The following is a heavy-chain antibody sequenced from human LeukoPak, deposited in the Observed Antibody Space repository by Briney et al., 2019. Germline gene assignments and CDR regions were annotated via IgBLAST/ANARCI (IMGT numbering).Heavy chain of an antibody. Sequence: GASVKVSCKAFGYTFTSNYMHWVRQAPGQGPEWMGVISPSGGSTTYAQKFQGRVTLTRDMSTSTDYLELSSLRSEDTAVYYCAGDNSVRDEAWWLNPWGQGTLVTVSS. V-gene: IGHV1-46*01. CDR3: AGDNSVRDEAWWLNP. J-gene: IGHJ5*02. D-gene: IGHD5-24*01. CDR2: ISPSGGST. CDR1: GYTFTSNY.